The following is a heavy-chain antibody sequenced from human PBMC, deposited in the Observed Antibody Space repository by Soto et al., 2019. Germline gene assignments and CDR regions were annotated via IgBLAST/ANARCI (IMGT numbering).Heavy chain of an antibody. D-gene: IGHD3-9*01. Sequence: ESGGGVVQPGGSLRLSCAASGLAFHGYAMHWVRQAPGKGLEWVAVIWYDGSTEYYIDSVKGRFAISRDNSKNTLYLQVNSLRAEDTAVYYCARDRTIRYFDYWGQGTPVIVSS. CDR2: IWYDGSTE. CDR1: GLAFHGYA. CDR3: ARDRTIRYFDY. V-gene: IGHV3-33*01. J-gene: IGHJ4*02.